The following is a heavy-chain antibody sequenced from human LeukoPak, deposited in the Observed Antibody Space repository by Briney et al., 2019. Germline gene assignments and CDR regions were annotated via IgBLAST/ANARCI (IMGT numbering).Heavy chain of an antibody. D-gene: IGHD3-10*02. Sequence: GGSLRLSCAASEFTFSTYWMHWGRQATGKGLMWVSRINSDGSSTSYADSVKGRFTISRDNAKNSLYLQMNSLRAEDTAVYYCAELGITMIGGVWGKGTTVTISS. CDR1: EFTFSTYW. CDR2: INSDGSST. CDR3: AELGITMIGGV. V-gene: IGHV3-74*01. J-gene: IGHJ6*04.